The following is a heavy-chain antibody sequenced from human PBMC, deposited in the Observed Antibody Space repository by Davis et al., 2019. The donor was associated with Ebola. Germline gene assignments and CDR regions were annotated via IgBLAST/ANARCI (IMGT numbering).Heavy chain of an antibody. CDR2: IWYDGSNK. CDR3: ASREVGLHNLY. CDR1: GFTFSSYG. V-gene: IGHV3-33*01. Sequence: PGGSLRLSCAASGFTFSSYGMHWVRQAPGKGLEWVAVIWYDGSNKYYADSVKGRFTISRDNSKNTVYMQMHSLRAEDTAMYYCASREVGLHNLYWGEGTLVSVSS. J-gene: IGHJ4*02. D-gene: IGHD1-26*01.